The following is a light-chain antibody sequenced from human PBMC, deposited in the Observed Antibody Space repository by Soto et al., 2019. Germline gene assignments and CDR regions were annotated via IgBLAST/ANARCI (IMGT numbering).Light chain of an antibody. CDR2: EVH. Sequence: QSVLTQPVSVSGSPGQSITISCTGTSSDVGGYNYLSWYQQHPGKAPKVMIFEVHNRPSGVSNRFSGSKSGNTASLTISGLQAEDEADYYCSSYTSSGTPVFGGGTKVTVL. J-gene: IGLJ3*02. V-gene: IGLV2-14*01. CDR1: SSDVGGYNY. CDR3: SSYTSSGTPV.